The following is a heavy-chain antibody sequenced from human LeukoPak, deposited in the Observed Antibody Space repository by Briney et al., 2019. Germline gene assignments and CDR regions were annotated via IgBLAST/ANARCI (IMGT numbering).Heavy chain of an antibody. Sequence: SETLSLTCTVAGGSISSYYWSWIRQPPGKGREWIGYIYYSGSTNYNPSLKSRVTISVDTSKIQFSLKLSSVTAADTAVYYCAGGTAMVSTDYWGQGTLVSVSS. V-gene: IGHV4-59*01. CDR2: IYYSGST. J-gene: IGHJ4*02. CDR3: AGGTAMVSTDY. CDR1: GGSISSYY. D-gene: IGHD5-18*01.